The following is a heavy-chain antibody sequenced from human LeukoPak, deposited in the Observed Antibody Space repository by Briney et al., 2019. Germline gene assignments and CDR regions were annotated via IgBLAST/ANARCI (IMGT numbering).Heavy chain of an antibody. J-gene: IGHJ4*02. CDR2: ISYDESDK. Sequence: GSLRLSCAASGFTFSSYAMHWVRQAPGKGLEWVAVISYDESDKYYADSVKGRFTISRDNSKNTLYLQMNSLRVEDTAVYYCARRWSFDYWGQGTLVTVSS. D-gene: IGHD6-13*01. V-gene: IGHV3-30*04. CDR3: ARRWSFDY. CDR1: GFTFSSYA.